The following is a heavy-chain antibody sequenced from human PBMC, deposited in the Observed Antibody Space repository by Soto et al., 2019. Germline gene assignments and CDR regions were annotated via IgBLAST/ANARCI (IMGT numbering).Heavy chain of an antibody. CDR2: INPTGGST. CDR3: ARDLAAAGR. J-gene: IGHJ4*02. Sequence: ASVTCSCTAAGSTFTNHYIHWVRQAPGQGLEWMGIINPTGGSTNYAQKFQGRVTLTTDTSTSTVYMDLSSLRSEDTAVYYCARDLAAAGRWGQGTLVT. V-gene: IGHV1-46*01. CDR1: GSTFTNHY. D-gene: IGHD6-13*01.